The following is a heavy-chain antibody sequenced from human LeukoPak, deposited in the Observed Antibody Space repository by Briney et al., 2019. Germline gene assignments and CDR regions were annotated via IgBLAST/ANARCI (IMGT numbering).Heavy chain of an antibody. CDR3: ARATAAAGKPQPGDAFDI. CDR1: GFTFSSYA. J-gene: IGHJ3*02. Sequence: GGSLRLSCAASGFTFSSYAMSWVRQAPGKGLEWVSVIYSGGSTYYADSVKGRFTISRDNSKNTLYLQMNSLRAEDTAVYYCARATAAAGKPQPGDAFDIWGQGTMVTVSS. V-gene: IGHV3-66*01. CDR2: IYSGGST. D-gene: IGHD6-13*01.